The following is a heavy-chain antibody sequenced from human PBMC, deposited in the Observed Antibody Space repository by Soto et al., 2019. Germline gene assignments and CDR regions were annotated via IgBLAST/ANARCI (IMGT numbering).Heavy chain of an antibody. V-gene: IGHV4-39*01. D-gene: IGHD2-15*01. Sequence: PSETLSLTCTVSGGSISSSSYYWAWIRQPPGMGLEWIGSVYYSGSTYYNPSLKSRVTISVDTSKNQFSLNLSSVTAADTAVYYCARIVVVVAPAPPYFDYWGQGTLVTVSS. CDR3: ARIVVVVAPAPPYFDY. CDR2: VYYSGST. J-gene: IGHJ4*02. CDR1: GGSISSSSYY.